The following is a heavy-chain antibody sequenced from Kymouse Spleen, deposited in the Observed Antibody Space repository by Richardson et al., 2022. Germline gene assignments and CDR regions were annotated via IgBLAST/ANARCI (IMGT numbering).Heavy chain of an antibody. D-gene: IGHD2-2*02. CDR2: ISGSGGST. CDR3: AKAGDCSSTSCYYYYGMDV. CDR1: GFTFSSYA. Sequence: EVQLVESGGGLVQPGGSLRLSCAASGFTFSSYAMSWVRQAPGKGLEWVSAISGSGGSTYYADSVKGRFTISRDNSKNTLYLQMNSLRAEDTAVYYCAKAGDCSSTSCYYYYGMDVWGQGTTVTVSS. J-gene: IGHJ6*02. V-gene: IGHV3-23*04.